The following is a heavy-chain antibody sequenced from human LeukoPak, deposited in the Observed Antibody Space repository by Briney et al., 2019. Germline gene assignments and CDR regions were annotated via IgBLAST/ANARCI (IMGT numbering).Heavy chain of an antibody. D-gene: IGHD3-10*01. CDR2: IYDSGST. J-gene: IGHJ3*02. Sequence: SETLSLTCTVSGGSIRSSYYYWGWIRQPPGKGLEWIGSIYDSGSTYYNPSLKSRVTISVDTSKNQFSLKLSSVTAADTAVYYCAREGMVRGVDIWGQGTMVTVSS. CDR3: AREGMVRGVDI. V-gene: IGHV4-39*07. CDR1: GGSIRSSYYY.